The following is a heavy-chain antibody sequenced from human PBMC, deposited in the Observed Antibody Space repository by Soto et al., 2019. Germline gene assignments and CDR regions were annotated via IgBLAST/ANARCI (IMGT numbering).Heavy chain of an antibody. CDR2: ISYDGSNK. CDR1: GFTFSSYA. V-gene: IGHV3-30-3*01. J-gene: IGHJ4*02. D-gene: IGHD2-15*01. Sequence: QVQLVESGGGVVQPGRSLRLSCAASGFTFSSYAMHWVRQAPGKGLEWVAVISYDGSNKYYADSVKGRFTISRDNSKNTLYLQTNSLRAEDTAVYYCARGPPRYCSGGSCYSAFDYWGQGTLVTVSS. CDR3: ARGPPRYCSGGSCYSAFDY.